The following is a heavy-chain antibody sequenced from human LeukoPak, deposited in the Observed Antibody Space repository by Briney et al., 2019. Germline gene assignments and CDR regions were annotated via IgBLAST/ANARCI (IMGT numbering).Heavy chain of an antibody. Sequence: GGSLRLSCAASGFTFSDSAMHWVRQASGKWLEWVGRIRSKANSYATAYAASVKGRFTISRDDSKNTAYLQMNSLRTEDTAVYYCTRHSVEYHGDYWGQGTLVTVSS. D-gene: IGHD6-6*01. CDR1: GFTFSDSA. J-gene: IGHJ4*02. CDR3: TRHSVEYHGDY. CDR2: IRSKANSYAT. V-gene: IGHV3-73*01.